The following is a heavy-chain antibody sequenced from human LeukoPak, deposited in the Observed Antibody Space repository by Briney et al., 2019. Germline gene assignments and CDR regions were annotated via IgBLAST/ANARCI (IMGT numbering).Heavy chain of an antibody. V-gene: IGHV4-34*01. CDR2: INHSGYT. J-gene: IGHJ2*01. CDR1: GGSFGDFY. D-gene: IGHD3-16*01. Sequence: SETLSLTCAVSGGSFGDFYWSWIRKPPGKGLEWIGEINHSGYTNYYPSLKSGGSISVDTSKNEFCLRVRSVEAGETAVYYCARGLVYDYVLGRKNWYFDLWGRGTLVTVSS. CDR3: ARGLVYDYVLGRKNWYFDL.